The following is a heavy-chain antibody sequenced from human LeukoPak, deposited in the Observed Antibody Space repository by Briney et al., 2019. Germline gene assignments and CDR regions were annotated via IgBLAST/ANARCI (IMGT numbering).Heavy chain of an antibody. CDR1: RFSFHNYA. J-gene: IGHJ3*01. Sequence: PGGSLRLSCAASRFSFHNYAMTWVRQAPERGLEWVSSISVDGGDIKYTDSAKGRFTISRDNSKGTLYLQMDSLRVEETAVYYCGKDPNGNFIGAFDFWGQGTMVTVSS. CDR2: ISVDGGDI. CDR3: GKDPNGNFIGAFDF. V-gene: IGHV3-23*01. D-gene: IGHD4-23*01.